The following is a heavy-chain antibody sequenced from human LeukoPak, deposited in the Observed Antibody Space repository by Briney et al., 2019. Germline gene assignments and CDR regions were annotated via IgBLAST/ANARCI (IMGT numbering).Heavy chain of an antibody. CDR1: GFTFSSYS. V-gene: IGHV3-21*01. CDR2: ISSSSSYI. D-gene: IGHD1-26*01. CDR3: ARDQSRPIVGATTGAFDI. J-gene: IGHJ3*02. Sequence: TGGSLRLSCAASGFTFSSYSMNWVRQAPGKGLGWVSSISSSSSYIYYADSVKGRFTISRDNAKNSLYLQMNSLRAEDTAVYYCARDQSRPIVGATTGAFDIWGQGTMVTVSS.